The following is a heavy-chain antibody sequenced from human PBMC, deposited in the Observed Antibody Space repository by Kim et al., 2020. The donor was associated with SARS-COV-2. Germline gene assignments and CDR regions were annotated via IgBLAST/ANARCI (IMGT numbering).Heavy chain of an antibody. D-gene: IGHD1-26*01. CDR2: ISSNGGST. CDR1: GFTFSSYA. CDR3: ARGSGSYSNTFDY. J-gene: IGHJ4*02. V-gene: IGHV3-64*01. Sequence: GGSLRLSCAASGFTFSSYAMHWVRQAPGKGLEYVSAISSNGGSTYYANSVKGRFTISRDNSKNTLYLQMGSLRAEDMAVYYCARGSGSYSNTFDYWGQGTLVTVSS.